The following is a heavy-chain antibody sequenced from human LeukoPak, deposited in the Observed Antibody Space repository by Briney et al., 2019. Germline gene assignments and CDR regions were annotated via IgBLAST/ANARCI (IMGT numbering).Heavy chain of an antibody. D-gene: IGHD3-9*01. Sequence: SQTLSLTCDISGDSVSSNSAAWNWIRQSPSRGLEWLGRTYYRSKWYNDYAVSVKSRITINPDTSKNQFSLQLNSVTPEDTAVYYCAGTHTIPYYFDYWGQGTLVTVSS. CDR2: TYYRSKWYN. CDR1: GDSVSSNSAA. V-gene: IGHV6-1*01. J-gene: IGHJ4*02. CDR3: AGTHTIPYYFDY.